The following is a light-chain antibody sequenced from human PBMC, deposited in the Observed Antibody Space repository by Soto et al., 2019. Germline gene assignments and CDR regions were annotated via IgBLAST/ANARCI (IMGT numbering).Light chain of an antibody. CDR1: QSVNRW. V-gene: IGKV1-5*03. J-gene: IGKJ4*01. CDR2: KAS. CDR3: QHFNSYPVT. Sequence: DIQMSQSPSTLSASLGDRVTITCRASQSVNRWLAWYQQKPGKAPKLLIYKASTLESGVPSRFSGSGSGTEFTLTISSLQPDDFATYYCQHFNSYPVTFGGGTKVDVK.